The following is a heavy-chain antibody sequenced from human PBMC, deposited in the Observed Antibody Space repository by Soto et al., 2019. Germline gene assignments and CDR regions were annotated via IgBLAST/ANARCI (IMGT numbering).Heavy chain of an antibody. CDR3: ARRGRWLGYGDYEPPSYYYYYYMDV. D-gene: IGHD4-17*01. CDR2: ISASGSTT. V-gene: IGHV3-23*01. J-gene: IGHJ6*03. CDR1: GFTFSSYA. Sequence: PGGSLRLSCAASGFTFSSYAMSWVRQAPGRGLEWVSAISASGSTTYYADSVKGRFTISRDNSKNTLYLQMNSLRAEHTAVYYCARRGRWLGYGDYEPPSYYYYYYMDVWGKGTTVTVSS.